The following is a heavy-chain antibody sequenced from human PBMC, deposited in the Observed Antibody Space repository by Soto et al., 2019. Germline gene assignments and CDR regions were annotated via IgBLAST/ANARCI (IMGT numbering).Heavy chain of an antibody. V-gene: IGHV5-10-1*01. J-gene: IGHJ4*02. Sequence: LGESLKISCKGSGYSFTSYWISWVRQMPGKGLAWMGRIDPSDYYTNYSPSFQGHVTISDDKSISTAYLQSRSLKASDTAMYYCSRYYYESSGYIFDYWGQGTLVTVSS. D-gene: IGHD3-22*01. CDR1: GYSFTSYW. CDR2: IDPSDYYT. CDR3: SRYYYESSGYIFDY.